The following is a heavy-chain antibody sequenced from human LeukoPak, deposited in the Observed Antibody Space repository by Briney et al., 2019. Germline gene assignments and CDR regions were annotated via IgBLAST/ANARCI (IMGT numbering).Heavy chain of an antibody. Sequence: GGSLRLSCAASGFTFSSYWMHWVRQAPGKGMVWVSRINSDGSSTSYADSVKGRFTISRDNAKNTLYMQMNSLRAEDTAVYYCARGGRRWLQEQNYYYYMDVWGKGTTVTVSS. CDR3: ARGGRRWLQEQNYYYYMDV. V-gene: IGHV3-74*01. CDR2: INSDGSST. CDR1: GFTFSSYW. D-gene: IGHD5-24*01. J-gene: IGHJ6*03.